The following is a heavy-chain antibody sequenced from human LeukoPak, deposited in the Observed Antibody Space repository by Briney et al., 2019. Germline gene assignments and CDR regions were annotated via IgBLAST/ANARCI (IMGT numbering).Heavy chain of an antibody. V-gene: IGHV4-39*01. D-gene: IGHD5-24*01. J-gene: IGHJ3*01. CDR2: IYNNGDT. CDR3: TSRGFRLPLDAFDV. CDR1: GGPITSSAYY. Sequence: PSETLSLTCTVSGGPITSSAYYWVWVRQSPGRGLERLGSIYNNGDTYYNPSYESRVTIAIETSKNQFSLKMTSVTAADTAAYYCTSRGFRLPLDAFDVWGQGTRVAVSS.